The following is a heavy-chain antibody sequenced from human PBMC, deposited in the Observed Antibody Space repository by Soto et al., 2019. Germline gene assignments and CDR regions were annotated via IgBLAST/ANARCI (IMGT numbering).Heavy chain of an antibody. CDR3: AKDSFYDSSGYPWFDP. CDR1: CFTFRSYS. D-gene: IGHD3-22*01. CDR2: ISSSSSTI. Sequence: PGGSMRLCCAPSCFTFRSYSMNCVRQAPGKGLDWISYISSSSSTIYYAESVKGRFTISRDNAKNSLYLQMNSLRAEDTAVYYCAKDSFYDSSGYPWFDPWGQGTLVTVSS. V-gene: IGHV3-48*01. J-gene: IGHJ5*02.